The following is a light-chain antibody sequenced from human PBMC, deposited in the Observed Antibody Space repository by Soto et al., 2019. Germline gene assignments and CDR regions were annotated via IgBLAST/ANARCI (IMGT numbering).Light chain of an antibody. CDR2: GAS. Sequence: EIVWTQSPGTLSLSPGERATLSCRASQSVASRNLAWYQQKSGQAPRLLIYGASSRAIHTPDRFSGSGSGTDFTLTISSLEPEDFAVYDCQHRSNWTGTFGQGTKVDIK. V-gene: IGKV3D-20*02. CDR3: QHRSNWTGT. CDR1: QSVASRN. J-gene: IGKJ1*01.